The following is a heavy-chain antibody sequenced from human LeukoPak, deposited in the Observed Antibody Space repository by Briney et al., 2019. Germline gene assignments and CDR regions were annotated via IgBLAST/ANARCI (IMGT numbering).Heavy chain of an antibody. CDR1: GYSFTSYW. V-gene: IGHV5-51*01. D-gene: IGHD3-10*01. J-gene: IGHJ5*02. CDR2: IYPGDSDT. Sequence: EESLKISRKGSGYSFTSYWIGWVRQMPGKGLEWMGIIYPGDSDTRYSPSFQGQVTISADKSISTAYLQWSSLKASDTAMYYCARQSGSYYGHNWFDPWGQGTLVTVSS. CDR3: ARQSGSYYGHNWFDP.